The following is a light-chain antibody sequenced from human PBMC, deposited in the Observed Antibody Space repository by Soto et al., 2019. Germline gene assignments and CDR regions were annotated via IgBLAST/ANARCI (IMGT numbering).Light chain of an antibody. CDR1: QSVSSSY. CDR2: GAS. V-gene: IGKV3-20*01. CDR3: QQYGSSPLLT. Sequence: EIVLTQSPGTLSLSPGERATLSCRARQSVSSSYLAWYQQKPGHAPRLLIYGASSRATGIPDRFSGSGSGRDFCLTISRMEPQDFAVYYCQQYGSSPLLTFGPGTQVDIK. J-gene: IGKJ3*01.